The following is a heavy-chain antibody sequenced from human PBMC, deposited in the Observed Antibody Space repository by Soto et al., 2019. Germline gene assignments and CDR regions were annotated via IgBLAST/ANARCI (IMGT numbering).Heavy chain of an antibody. Sequence: GASVKVSCKVSGKTLTELSMHWVRQAPGKGLEWMGGFDPEDGETIYAQKFQGRVTMTEDTSTDTAYLELSSLRSEDTAVYYCATDGIVVAAPADAFDIWGQGTMVTVSS. CDR1: GKTLTELS. CDR2: FDPEDGET. D-gene: IGHD3-22*01. CDR3: ATDGIVVAAPADAFDI. V-gene: IGHV1-24*01. J-gene: IGHJ3*02.